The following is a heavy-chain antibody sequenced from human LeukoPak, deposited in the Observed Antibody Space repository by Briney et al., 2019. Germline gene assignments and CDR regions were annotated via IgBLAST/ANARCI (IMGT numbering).Heavy chain of an antibody. CDR2: ISAYNGNT. CDR1: GYTFTSYG. Sequence: ASVKVSCKASGYTFTSYGISWVRQAPGQGLEWMGWISAYNGNTNYAQKLQGRVTMTTDTSTSTAYMELRSLRSDDTAVYYCATGVLLWFGELYTLDYWGQGTLVTVSS. D-gene: IGHD3-10*01. CDR3: ATGVLLWFGELYTLDY. V-gene: IGHV1-18*01. J-gene: IGHJ4*02.